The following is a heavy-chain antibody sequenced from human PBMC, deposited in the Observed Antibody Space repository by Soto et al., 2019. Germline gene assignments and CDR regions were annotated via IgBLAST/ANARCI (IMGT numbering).Heavy chain of an antibody. CDR2: VSPYNGNA. V-gene: IGHV1-18*04. CDR3: ARGISIIMAGPAY. D-gene: IGHD3-10*01. J-gene: IGHJ4*02. CDR1: GYTFSNYA. Sequence: ASVKVSCKTSGYTFSNYAISWVRQAPGQGLEWMGWVSPYNGNANYTEKFQGRVSMTTDTSTTTAYMELTSLTSDDTAIYYCARGISIIMAGPAYWGQGTLVTVSS.